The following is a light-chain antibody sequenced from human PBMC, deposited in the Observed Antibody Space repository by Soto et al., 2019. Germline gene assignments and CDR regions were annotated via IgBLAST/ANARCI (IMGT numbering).Light chain of an antibody. CDR3: QQRNHWYT. V-gene: IGKV3-11*01. J-gene: IGKJ2*01. Sequence: EIVLTQSPATLSLSPGERATLSCRASQSVRSYLAWYQQKPGQAPRLLIYDASIRATGIPARFSGSGYGTDFTLTISSLEPEDFAVYYCQQRNHWYTFGQGTNLEIK. CDR2: DAS. CDR1: QSVRSY.